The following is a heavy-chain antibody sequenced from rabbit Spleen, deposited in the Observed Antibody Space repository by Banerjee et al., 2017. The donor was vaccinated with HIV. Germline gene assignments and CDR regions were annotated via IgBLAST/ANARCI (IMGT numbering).Heavy chain of an antibody. Sequence: EQLKESGGGLVKPEGSLTLTCKASGVSFSDKDVMCWVRQAPGKGLEWIACINIVTGKSVYVSWAKGLFIMSRTSSTTVTLQMTSLTAADTATYFCARDLVAVIGWNFNLWGPGTLVAVS. V-gene: IGHV1S45*01. CDR1: GVSFSDKDV. CDR2: INIVTGKS. J-gene: IGHJ4*01. CDR3: ARDLVAVIGWNFNL. D-gene: IGHD1-1*01.